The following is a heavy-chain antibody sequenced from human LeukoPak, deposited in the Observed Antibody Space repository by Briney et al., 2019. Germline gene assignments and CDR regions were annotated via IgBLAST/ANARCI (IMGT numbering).Heavy chain of an antibody. CDR1: GFTFSSYA. CDR3: ANQSTWALYYFDY. D-gene: IGHD1-26*01. Sequence: GGSLRLSCAASGFTFSSYAMSWVRQAPGKGLEWVSPISGSGGSTYYADSVKGRFTISRDNSKNALYLQMNSLRAEVTAVFYCANQSTWALYYFDYWGQGTQVSVSS. CDR2: ISGSGGST. J-gene: IGHJ4*02. V-gene: IGHV3-23*01.